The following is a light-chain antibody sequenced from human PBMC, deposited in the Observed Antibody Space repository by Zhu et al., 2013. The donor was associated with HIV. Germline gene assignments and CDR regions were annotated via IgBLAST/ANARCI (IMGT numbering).Light chain of an antibody. J-gene: IGKJ4*01. Sequence: EIVLTQSPGTLSLSPGERATLSCRASQAISSNSLAWYQQKPGQAPRLLIYGASTRASGIPDRFSGSGSGTDFTLTISRLEPEDFAVYYCQQYGSPFTITFGGGTRVEIK. CDR1: QAISSNS. CDR2: GAS. CDR3: QQYGSPFTIT. V-gene: IGKV3-20*01.